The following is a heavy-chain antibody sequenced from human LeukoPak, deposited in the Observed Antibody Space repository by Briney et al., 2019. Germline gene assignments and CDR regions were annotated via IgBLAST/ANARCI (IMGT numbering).Heavy chain of an antibody. CDR3: ASRGTTGTTGNY. Sequence: ASVKVSCKASGYTFTGYYMHWVRQAPGQGLEWMGWINPNSSGTNYAQKFQGRVTFTRDTSISTAYMELTRLRFDDTAVYCCASRGTTGTTGNYWGQGTLVTVSS. CDR1: GYTFTGYY. J-gene: IGHJ4*02. CDR2: INPNSSGT. V-gene: IGHV1-2*02. D-gene: IGHD1-1*01.